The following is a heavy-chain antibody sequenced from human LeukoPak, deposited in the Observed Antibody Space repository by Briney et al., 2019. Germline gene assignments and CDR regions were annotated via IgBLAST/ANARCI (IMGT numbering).Heavy chain of an antibody. CDR3: VREGNSSSWYYFDY. D-gene: IGHD6-13*01. CDR2: IYSGGST. V-gene: IGHV3-53*01. J-gene: IGHJ4*02. CDR1: GFTFSSNY. Sequence: GGSLRLSCAASGFTFSSNYMSWVRQAPGKGLEWVSVIYSGGSTYYSDSVKGRFTISRDNSKNTLYLQMNSLRAEDTAVYYCVREGNSSSWYYFDYWGQGTLVTVSS.